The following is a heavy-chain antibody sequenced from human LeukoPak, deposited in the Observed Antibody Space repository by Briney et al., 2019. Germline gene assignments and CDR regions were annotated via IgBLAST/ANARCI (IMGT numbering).Heavy chain of an antibody. D-gene: IGHD5-18*01. CDR2: IYYSGST. Sequence: SETLSLTCTVSGGSISSSSYYWGWIRQPPGKGMEWIGSIYYSGSTCYNPSLKSRVTISVDTSKNQFSLKLSSVTAADTAVYYCARHHVDTAMVSFDYWGQGTLVTVSS. CDR1: GGSISSSSYY. V-gene: IGHV4-39*01. J-gene: IGHJ4*02. CDR3: ARHHVDTAMVSFDY.